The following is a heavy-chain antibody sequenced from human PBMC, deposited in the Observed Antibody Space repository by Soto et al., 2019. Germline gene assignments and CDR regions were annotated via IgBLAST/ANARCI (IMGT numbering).Heavy chain of an antibody. CDR3: ARTSNIPFDY. D-gene: IGHD2-2*02. Sequence: SETLSLTCAVSGGSISSTDWWSWVRQPPGKGLEWIGEIYHSGSANYNPSLKSRVTMSVATSKNQFSLKLNSVTAADTALYFCARTSNIPFDYWGQGALVTVSS. J-gene: IGHJ4*02. CDR1: GGSISSTDW. CDR2: IYHSGSA. V-gene: IGHV4-4*02.